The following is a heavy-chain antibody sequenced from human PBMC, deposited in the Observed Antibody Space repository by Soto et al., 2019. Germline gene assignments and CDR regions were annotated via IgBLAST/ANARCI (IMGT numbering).Heavy chain of an antibody. V-gene: IGHV1-69*12. CDR2: IIPIFGTA. D-gene: IGHD2-15*01. J-gene: IGHJ1*01. CDR1: GGTFSSYA. CDR3: ARMAVVVVAATEYFQH. Sequence: QVQLVQSGAEVKKPGSSVKVSCEASGGTFSSYAISWVRQAPGQGLEWMGGIIPIFGTANYAQKFQGRVTITADESTSTAYMELSSLRSEDTAVYYCARMAVVVVAATEYFQHWGQGTLVTVSS.